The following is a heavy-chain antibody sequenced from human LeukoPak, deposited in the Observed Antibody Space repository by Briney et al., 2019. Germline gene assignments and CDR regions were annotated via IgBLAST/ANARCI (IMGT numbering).Heavy chain of an antibody. CDR2: INHSGST. V-gene: IGHV4-34*01. D-gene: IGHD3-10*01. CDR3: ARGPYGSGSFDI. CDR1: GGSFSGYY. Sequence: PSETLSLTCAVYGGSFSGYYWSWIRQPPGKGLEWIGEINHSGSTNYNPSLKSRVTISVDTSKNQFSLKLSSVTAADTAVYYCARGPYGSGSFDIWGQGTMVTVSS. J-gene: IGHJ3*02.